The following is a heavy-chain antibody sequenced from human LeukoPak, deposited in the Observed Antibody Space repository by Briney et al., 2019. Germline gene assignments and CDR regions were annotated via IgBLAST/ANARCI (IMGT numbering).Heavy chain of an antibody. V-gene: IGHV1-18*01. CDR3: ARDLGLSKDKWNYAHFDY. CDR1: GYTFTSDG. Sequence: ASVKVSCKASGYTFTSDGISWVRQAPGQGLEWMGWISSYNGNTNYAQKLQGRVTMTTDTSTSTAYMELRSLRSDDTAVYYCARDLGLSKDKWNYAHFDYWGQGTLVTVSS. D-gene: IGHD1-7*01. CDR2: ISSYNGNT. J-gene: IGHJ4*02.